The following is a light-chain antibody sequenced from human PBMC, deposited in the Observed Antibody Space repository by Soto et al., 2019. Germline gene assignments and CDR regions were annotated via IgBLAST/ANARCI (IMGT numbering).Light chain of an antibody. V-gene: IGKV3-11*01. CDR3: QQRSNWLT. Sequence: EMVMTQSPATLSVSPGERATLSCRASQGVSSYLAWYQQKPGQAPRLLIYDASNRATGIPARFSGSGSGTDFTLTISSLEPEDFAVYYCQQRSNWLTFGGGTKVDIK. CDR2: DAS. CDR1: QGVSSY. J-gene: IGKJ4*01.